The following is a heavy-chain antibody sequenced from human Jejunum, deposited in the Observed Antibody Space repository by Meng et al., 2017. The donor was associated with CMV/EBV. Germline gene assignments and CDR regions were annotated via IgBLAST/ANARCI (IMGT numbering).Heavy chain of an antibody. CDR1: YTFTGYY. CDR3: ARDLRTATTRQPDAFDI. V-gene: IGHV1-46*01. CDR2: VNPSGGST. J-gene: IGHJ3*02. Sequence: YTFTGYYMHWVRQAPGQGLEWMGIVNPSGGSTSYAQNFQGRVIMTRDTSTSTVFMDLSSLRSEDTAVYYCARDLRTATTRQPDAFDIWGQGTMVTVSS. D-gene: IGHD4-17*01.